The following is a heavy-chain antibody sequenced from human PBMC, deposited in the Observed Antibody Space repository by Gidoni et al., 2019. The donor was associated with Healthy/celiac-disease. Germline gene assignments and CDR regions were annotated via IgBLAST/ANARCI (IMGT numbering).Heavy chain of an antibody. V-gene: IGHV3-30*18. CDR3: AKDLQGIGGY. J-gene: IGHJ4*02. CDR1: GFTFSSYG. D-gene: IGHD2-15*01. Sequence: QVQLVESGGGVVQSWRSLRLSCAASGFTFSSYGMHWVRQAPGKGLEWVAVISYDGSNKYYADSVKGRFTISRDNSKNTLYLQMNSLRAEDTAVYYCAKDLQGIGGYWGQGTLVTVSS. CDR2: ISYDGSNK.